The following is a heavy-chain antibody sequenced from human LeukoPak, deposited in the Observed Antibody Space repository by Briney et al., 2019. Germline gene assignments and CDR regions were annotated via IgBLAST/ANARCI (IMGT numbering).Heavy chain of an antibody. Sequence: GGSLRLSCAASGFTFSNYNMNRVRQAPGKGLEWVSSISSSSSYIYYADSVKGRFTISRDNAKNSLYLQMHNLRAEDTAVYYCARDLMGWDLHYFDYWGQGTLVTVSS. CDR2: ISSSSSYI. D-gene: IGHD1-26*01. CDR3: ARDLMGWDLHYFDY. J-gene: IGHJ4*02. CDR1: GFTFSNYN. V-gene: IGHV3-21*01.